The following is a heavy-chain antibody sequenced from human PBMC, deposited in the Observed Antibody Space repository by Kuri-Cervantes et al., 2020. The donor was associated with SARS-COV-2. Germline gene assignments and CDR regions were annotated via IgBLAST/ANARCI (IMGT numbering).Heavy chain of an antibody. CDR2: INPKSGGT. Sequence: ASVKVSCKASGYTFTGYYVHWIRQAPGEGLEWMGWINPKSGGTNYAQKFQGWVTTTRETSISTAYMELSRLRSDDTAVYYCARGPAITIFGVLRGRENWFDPWGQGTLVTVSS. J-gene: IGHJ5*02. V-gene: IGHV1-2*04. CDR1: GYTFTGYY. D-gene: IGHD3-3*01. CDR3: ARGPAITIFGVLRGRENWFDP.